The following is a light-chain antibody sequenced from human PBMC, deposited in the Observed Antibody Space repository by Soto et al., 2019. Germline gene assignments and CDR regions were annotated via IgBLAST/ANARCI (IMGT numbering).Light chain of an antibody. Sequence: QSVLTQPPSVSGAPGQRVTISCTGTSSNIGAGYDVHWYQQLPGTAPKLLIYGDINRPSGVPDRFSGSKSGTSVSLAITGLQAEDEADYYCQSYDRSLSYVFGTGTKVTVL. CDR2: GDI. V-gene: IGLV1-40*01. CDR3: QSYDRSLSYV. CDR1: SSNIGAGYD. J-gene: IGLJ1*01.